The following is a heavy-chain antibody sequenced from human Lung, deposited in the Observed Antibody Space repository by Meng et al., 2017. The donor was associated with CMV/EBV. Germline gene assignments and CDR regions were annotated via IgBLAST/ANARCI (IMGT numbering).Heavy chain of an antibody. Sequence: TFSSYGMHWVHQAPGKGLEWVAIISSDEDSIYYTTSVRGRFTISRDNSKNTLYLQMNSLRPEDTATYYCAKDQLGSYWRPDWYYFHRWGQGTLVTVSS. D-gene: IGHD1-26*01. CDR1: TFSSYG. V-gene: IGHV3-30*18. J-gene: IGHJ4*02. CDR2: ISSDEDSI. CDR3: AKDQLGSYWRPDWYYFHR.